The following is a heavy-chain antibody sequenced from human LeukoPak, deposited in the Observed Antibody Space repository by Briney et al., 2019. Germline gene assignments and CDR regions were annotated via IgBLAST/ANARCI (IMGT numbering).Heavy chain of an antibody. CDR1: GGSISSYY. V-gene: IGHV4-39*01. CDR3: ARYVGPGNDYDSSGYSRALFEY. J-gene: IGHJ4*02. Sequence: SETLSLTCTVSGGSISSYYWGWIRQPPGKGLEWIGSIYYSGSTYYNPSLKSRVTISVDTSKNQSSLKLSSVTAADTAVYYCARYVGPGNDYDSSGYSRALFEYWGQGTLVSVSS. CDR2: IYYSGST. D-gene: IGHD3-22*01.